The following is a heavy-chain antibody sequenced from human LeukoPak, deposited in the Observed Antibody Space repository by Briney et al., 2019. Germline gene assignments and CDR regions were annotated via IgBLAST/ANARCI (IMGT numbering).Heavy chain of an antibody. Sequence: GGSLRLSCADSGFTFSNAWMSWVRQAPGKGQEWVGRIKSKTVGGTTDYAAPVKGRFTISRDDSKNTLYLQMNSLKTEDTAVYYCTTDPSVRIVGATTNWFDPWGQGTLVTVSS. CDR1: GFTFSNAW. D-gene: IGHD1-26*01. CDR3: TTDPSVRIVGATTNWFDP. CDR2: IKSKTVGGTT. V-gene: IGHV3-15*01. J-gene: IGHJ5*02.